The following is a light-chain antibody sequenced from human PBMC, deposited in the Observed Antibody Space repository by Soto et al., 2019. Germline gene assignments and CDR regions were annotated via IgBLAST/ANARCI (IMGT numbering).Light chain of an antibody. CDR1: SSNIGADFD. J-gene: IGLJ3*02. V-gene: IGLV1-40*01. Sequence: QSVLTQPPSGSGAPGQRVTISCTGSSSNIGADFDVHWYQHLPGTAPKLLISHNNNRPSGVPDRFSGSKSGTSASLAITGLQADDEAVYYCQSRDSSLSSSWVFGGGTKLTVL. CDR3: QSRDSSLSSSWV. CDR2: HNN.